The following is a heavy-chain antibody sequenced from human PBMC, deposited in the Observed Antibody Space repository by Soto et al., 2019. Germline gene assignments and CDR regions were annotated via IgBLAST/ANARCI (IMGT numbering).Heavy chain of an antibody. CDR1: GGSLSRDGDY. D-gene: IGHD3-10*01. V-gene: IGHV4-31*03. CDR2: IYYSGST. CDR3: VRTMLLEVTDVVLAY. Sequence: QVQLQESGPGLVKPSQTLSLTCTVSGGSLSRDGDYWSWIRQHPGQGLGWIGYIYYSGSTYYNPSIKRRVTISVDTSRNQFLLKVISVTAADTLVYYSVRTMLLEVTDVVLAYGGQRTLVTVS. J-gene: IGHJ4*02.